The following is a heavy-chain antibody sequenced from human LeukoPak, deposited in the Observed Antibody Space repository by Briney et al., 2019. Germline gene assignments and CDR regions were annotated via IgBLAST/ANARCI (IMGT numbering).Heavy chain of an antibody. CDR3: ARGFYGGSDYYFDY. V-gene: IGHV1-18*01. J-gene: IGHJ4*02. CDR2: ISAYNGNT. Sequence: ATVKVSCKASGYTFTSYGISWVRQAPGQGPEWMGWISAYNGNTNYAQKLQGRVTMTTDTSTSTAYMELRSLRSDDTAVYYCARGFYGGSDYYFDYWGQGTLVTVSS. CDR1: GYTFTSYG. D-gene: IGHD4-23*01.